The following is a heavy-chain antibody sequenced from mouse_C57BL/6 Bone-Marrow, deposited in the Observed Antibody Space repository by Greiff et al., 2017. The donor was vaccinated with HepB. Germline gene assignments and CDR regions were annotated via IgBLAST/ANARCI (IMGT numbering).Heavy chain of an antibody. J-gene: IGHJ1*03. CDR3: ARGVNWDWYFDV. Sequence: VQLQQSGPELVKPGASVKIPCKASGYTFTDYNMDWVKQSHGKSLEWIGDINPNNGGTIYNQKFKGKATLTVDKSSSTADMELRSLTSEDTAVYYCARGVNWDWYFDVWGTGTTVTVSS. D-gene: IGHD4-1*01. V-gene: IGHV1-18*01. CDR2: INPNNGGT. CDR1: GYTFTDYN.